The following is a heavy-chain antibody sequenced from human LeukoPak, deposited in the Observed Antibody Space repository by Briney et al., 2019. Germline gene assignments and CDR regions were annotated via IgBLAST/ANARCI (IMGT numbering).Heavy chain of an antibody. D-gene: IGHD3-22*01. CDR3: AREGTWYYDSSGLSAFDI. CDR1: GDSISSSSSY. CDR2: IYYSGST. V-gene: IGHV4-39*07. Sequence: SETLSLTCTVSGDSISSSSSYWGWIRQPPGKGLEWIGSIYYSGSTYYNPSLKSRVTISVDTSKNQFSLKLSSVTAADTAVYYCAREGTWYYDSSGLSAFDIWGQGTMVTVSS. J-gene: IGHJ3*02.